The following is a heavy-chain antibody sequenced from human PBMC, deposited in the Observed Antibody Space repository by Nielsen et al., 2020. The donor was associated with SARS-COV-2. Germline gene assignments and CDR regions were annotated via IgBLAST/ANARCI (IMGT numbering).Heavy chain of an antibody. CDR1: GYTFTNNY. J-gene: IGHJ4*02. V-gene: IGHV1-46*01. CDR2: INPTNGGT. D-gene: IGHD3-3*01. Sequence: ASVKVSCKASGYTFTNNYMHWVRQAPGQGPEWMGLINPTNGGTTYAQKFLGRVTMTRDTSTSTVYMELSSLRSEDTAVYYCARDPRFWSGYYTPYYFDYWGQGTLVTVSS. CDR3: ARDPRFWSGYYTPYYFDY.